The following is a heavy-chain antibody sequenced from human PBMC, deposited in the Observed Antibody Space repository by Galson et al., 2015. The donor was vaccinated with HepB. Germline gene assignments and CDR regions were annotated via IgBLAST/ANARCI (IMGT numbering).Heavy chain of an antibody. CDR3: ARGGANQLESSDAFDI. V-gene: IGHV1-2*04. CDR1: GYTFTGYY. J-gene: IGHJ3*02. D-gene: IGHD2-2*01. CDR2: INPNSGGT. Sequence: SVKVSCKASGYTFTGYYMHWVRQAPGQGLEWMGWINPNSGGTNYAQKFQGWVTMTRDTSVSTAYMELSRLRSDDAAVYYCARGGANQLESSDAFDIWGLGTMVTVSS.